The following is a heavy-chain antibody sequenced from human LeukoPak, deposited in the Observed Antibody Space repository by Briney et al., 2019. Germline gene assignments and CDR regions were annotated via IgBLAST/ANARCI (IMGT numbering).Heavy chain of an antibody. D-gene: IGHD6-13*01. CDR3: ARDGGPYSSPFDY. V-gene: IGHV3-21*01. CDR2: ISSSSSYI. J-gene: IGHJ4*02. Sequence: GESLRLSCAASGFTLSSYPMHWVRQAPGKGLEWVSSISSSSSYIYYADSVKGRFTISRDNAKNSLYLQMNSLRAEDTAVYYCARDGGPYSSPFDYWGQGTLVTVSS. CDR1: GFTLSSYP.